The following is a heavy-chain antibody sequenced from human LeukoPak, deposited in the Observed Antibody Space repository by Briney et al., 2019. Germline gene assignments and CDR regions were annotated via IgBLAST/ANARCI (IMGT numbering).Heavy chain of an antibody. D-gene: IGHD2-15*01. Sequence: PSETLSLTCAVSGDSISNYYWSWIRQPPGKGLEWIGYIYYSGGTSYNPSLKSRVTISVDTSKNQFSLKLSSVAAADTAVYYCARGGPFTYWGQGTLVTVSS. CDR1: GDSISNYY. CDR3: ARGGPFTY. V-gene: IGHV4-59*12. CDR2: IYYSGGT. J-gene: IGHJ4*02.